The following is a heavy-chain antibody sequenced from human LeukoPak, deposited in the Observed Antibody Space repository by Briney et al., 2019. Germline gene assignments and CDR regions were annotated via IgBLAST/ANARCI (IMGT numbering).Heavy chain of an antibody. V-gene: IGHV1-8*01. CDR3: ARRRAVGATHNWFDP. CDR2: MNPNSGNT. D-gene: IGHD1-26*01. Sequence: ASVKVSCKASGYTFTSSDINWVRQATGQGLEWMGWMNPNSGNTGYAQKFQGRVTMTRNTSISTAYMELSSLRSEDTAVYYCARRRAVGATHNWFDPWGQGTLVTVSS. J-gene: IGHJ5*02. CDR1: GYTFTSSD.